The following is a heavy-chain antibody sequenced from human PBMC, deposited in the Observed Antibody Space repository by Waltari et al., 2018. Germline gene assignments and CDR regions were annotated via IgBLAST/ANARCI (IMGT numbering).Heavy chain of an antibody. J-gene: IGHJ4*02. CDR3: ASRRPYDYGDYQSEFDY. CDR2: IIPILGIA. V-gene: IGHV1-69*10. D-gene: IGHD4-17*01. Sequence: QVQLVQSGAEVKKPGSSVKVSGKASGGTLRHNSISWVRAAPGQGLEGMGGIIPILGIANYAQKFQGRVTITADKSTSTAYMELSSLRSEDTAMYYCASRRPYDYGDYQSEFDYWGQGTLVTVSS. CDR1: GGTLRHNS.